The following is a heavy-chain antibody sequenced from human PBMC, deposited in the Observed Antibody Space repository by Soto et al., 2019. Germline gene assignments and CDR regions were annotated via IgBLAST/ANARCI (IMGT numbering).Heavy chain of an antibody. CDR3: ARSPSSDTAMVIVSWFDP. J-gene: IGHJ5*02. Sequence: SVKVSCKASGGTFSSYAISWVRQAPGQGLEWMGGIIPIFGAANYAQKFQGRVTITADESTSTAYMELSSLRSEDTAVYYCARSPSSDTAMVIVSWFDPWGQGTLVTVSS. CDR1: GGTFSSYA. D-gene: IGHD5-18*01. V-gene: IGHV1-69*13. CDR2: IIPIFGAA.